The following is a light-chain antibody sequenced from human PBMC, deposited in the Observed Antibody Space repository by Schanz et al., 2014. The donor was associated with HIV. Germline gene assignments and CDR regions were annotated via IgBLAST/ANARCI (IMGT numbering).Light chain of an antibody. Sequence: QSALTQPASVSGSPGQSITISCTGTSSDVGYYKYVSWYQQHPRKASKVVIYGVFDRPSGISNRFSGSKSGNTASLTISGLRPKDEADYSCSSLPTSSAPVFGTGTKLTVL. J-gene: IGLJ1*01. CDR2: GVF. V-gene: IGLV2-14*03. CDR3: SSLPTSSAPV. CDR1: SSDVGYYKY.